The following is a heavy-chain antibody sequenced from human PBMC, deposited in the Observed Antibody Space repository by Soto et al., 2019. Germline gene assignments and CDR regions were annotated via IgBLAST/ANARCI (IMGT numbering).Heavy chain of an antibody. Sequence: GGSLRLSCAASGFTFSSYAMHWVRQAPGKGLEWVGFIWYDGSNTFYAETVKGRFTISRDNSKNTVYLQINALRAEDTAVYYCARGDYFDISGPFSDAFDIWGQGTLVTVSS. CDR3: ARGDYFDISGPFSDAFDI. CDR1: GFTFSSYA. CDR2: IWYDGSNT. J-gene: IGHJ3*02. V-gene: IGHV3-33*01. D-gene: IGHD3-22*01.